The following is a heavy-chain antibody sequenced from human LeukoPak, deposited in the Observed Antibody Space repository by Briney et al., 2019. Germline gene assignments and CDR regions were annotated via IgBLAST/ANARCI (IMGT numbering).Heavy chain of an antibody. J-gene: IGHJ5*02. CDR1: GGSFSDYY. D-gene: IGHD3-10*01. CDR3: ARDPYGSGSYYPNWFDP. CDR2: INHSGNT. V-gene: IGHV4-34*01. Sequence: SETLSLTCAVYGGSFSDYYWSWIRQPPGKGLEWIGEINHSGNTNYNPSLKSRVTISVDTSKNQFSLKLSSVTAADTAVYYCARDPYGSGSYYPNWFDPWGQGTLDTVSS.